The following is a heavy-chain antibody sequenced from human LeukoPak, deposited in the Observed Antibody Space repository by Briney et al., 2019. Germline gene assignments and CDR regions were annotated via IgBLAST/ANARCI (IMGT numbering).Heavy chain of an antibody. D-gene: IGHD3-10*01. CDR1: EFAFSDYA. J-gene: IGHJ4*02. CDR2: ISRNSAT. CDR3: ADFGSGSNIFDY. Sequence: QSGGSLRLSCVASEFAFSDYAMSWVRQAPGKGPEWVSTISRNSATWYADSVMGRFTISRDNSKSTLYLQMNGLRGEDTALYYCADFGSGSNIFDYWGQGSLVTVSS. V-gene: IGHV3-23*01.